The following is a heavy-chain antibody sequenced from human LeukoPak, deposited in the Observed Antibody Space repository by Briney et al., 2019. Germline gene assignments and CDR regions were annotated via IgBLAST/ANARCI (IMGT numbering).Heavy chain of an antibody. V-gene: IGHV4-59*01. Sequence: SETLSLTCTVSDGSINNYYWSWIRQPPGKGLEWIGYVYYTGNTNYSPSLKSRGTISVDTSKNQFSLKLRSVTAADTAVYYCARGGSGDAFDYWGQGTLAIVSS. CDR1: DGSINNYY. D-gene: IGHD2-21*02. CDR3: ARGGSGDAFDY. CDR2: VYYTGNT. J-gene: IGHJ4*02.